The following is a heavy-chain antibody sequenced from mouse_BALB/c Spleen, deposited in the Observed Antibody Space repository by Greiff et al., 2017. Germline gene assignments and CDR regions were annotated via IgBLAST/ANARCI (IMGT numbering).Heavy chain of an antibody. CDR1: GYTFTSYV. CDR3: ARLDGYYHYAMDY. Sequence: VQLQQSGPELVKPGASVKMSCKASGYTFTSYVMLWVKQKPGQGLEWIGYINPYNDGTKYNEKFKGKATLTSDKSSSTAYMELSSLTSEDSAVYYCARLDGYYHYAMDYWGQGTSVTVSS. V-gene: IGHV1-14*01. CDR2: INPYNDGT. D-gene: IGHD2-3*01. J-gene: IGHJ4*01.